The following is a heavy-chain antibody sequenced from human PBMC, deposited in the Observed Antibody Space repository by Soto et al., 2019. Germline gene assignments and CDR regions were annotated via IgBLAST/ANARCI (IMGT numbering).Heavy chain of an antibody. CDR3: AKDQQVGATYYYYYYGMDV. CDR2: ISYDGSNK. V-gene: IGHV3-30*18. Sequence: GGSLRLSCAASGFTFSSYGMHWVRQAPGKGLEWVAVISYDGSNKYYADSVKGRFTISRDNSKNTLYLQMNSLRAEDTAVYYCAKDQQVGATYYYYYYGMDVWGQGTTVTVSS. D-gene: IGHD1-26*01. CDR1: GFTFSSYG. J-gene: IGHJ6*02.